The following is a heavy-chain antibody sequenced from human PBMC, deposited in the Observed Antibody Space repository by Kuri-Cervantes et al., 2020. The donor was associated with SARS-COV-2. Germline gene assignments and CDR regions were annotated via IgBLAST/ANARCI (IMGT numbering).Heavy chain of an antibody. CDR3: ATAPPFPSITMVRGVWTRVGWFDP. CDR1: GYTLTELS. J-gene: IGHJ5*02. Sequence: ASVKVSCKVSGYTLTELSMHWVRQAPGKGLEWMGGFDPEDGETIYAQKFQGRVTMTEDTSTDTAYMELSSLRSEDTAVYYCATAPPFPSITMVRGVWTRVGWFDPWGQGTLVTVSS. V-gene: IGHV1-24*01. D-gene: IGHD3-10*01. CDR2: FDPEDGET.